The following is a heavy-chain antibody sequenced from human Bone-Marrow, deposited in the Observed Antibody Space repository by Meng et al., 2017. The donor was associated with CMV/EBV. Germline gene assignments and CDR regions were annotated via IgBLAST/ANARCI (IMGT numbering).Heavy chain of an antibody. CDR1: GFTFSTYS. CDR3: ARAKDCSSTTCYGDY. J-gene: IGHJ4*02. Sequence: GESLKISCAASGFTFSTYSMNWVRQAPGKGLEWVSYISSSTNTIYYADSVKGRFTISRDNAKNSLYLQMNSLRAEDTAVYYCARAKDCSSTTCYGDYWGQGTLVTVSS. D-gene: IGHD2-2*01. CDR2: ISSSTNTI. V-gene: IGHV3-48*01.